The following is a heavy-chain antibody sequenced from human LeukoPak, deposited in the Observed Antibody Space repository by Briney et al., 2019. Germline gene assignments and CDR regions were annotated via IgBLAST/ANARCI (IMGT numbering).Heavy chain of an antibody. V-gene: IGHV3-7*01. Sequence: PGGPLRPSCAASGFTCSNYWRNWVRPAPGKRLLRVAIIGQDGSENYYVDSVKGRFTISRDNAKNSLYLQMNSLRVEDTAVYYCAIGGGWYFDYWGQGALITASS. CDR1: GFTCSNYW. D-gene: IGHD6-19*01. CDR2: IGQDGSEN. CDR3: AIGGGWYFDY. J-gene: IGHJ4*02.